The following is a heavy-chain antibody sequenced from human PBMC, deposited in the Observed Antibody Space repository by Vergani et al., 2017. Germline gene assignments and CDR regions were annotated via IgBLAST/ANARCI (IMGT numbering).Heavy chain of an antibody. Sequence: EVQLVQSGAEVKKPGESLKISCKGSGYSFTSYWIGWVRQMPGKGLEWMWIIYPGDSDTRYSPSFQGQVTISADKSISTAYLQWSSLKASDTAMYYCARRNDYGDADWYFDLWGRGTLVTVSS. CDR1: GYSFTSYW. D-gene: IGHD4-17*01. CDR3: ARRNDYGDADWYFDL. V-gene: IGHV5-51*01. J-gene: IGHJ2*01. CDR2: IYPGDSDT.